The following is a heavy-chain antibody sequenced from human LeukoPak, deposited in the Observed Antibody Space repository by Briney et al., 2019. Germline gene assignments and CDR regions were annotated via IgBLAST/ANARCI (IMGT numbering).Heavy chain of an antibody. CDR2: INHSGST. CDR3: ARETTVTTGAFDI. D-gene: IGHD4-17*01. Sequence: SETLSLTCAVYGGSFSGYYWSWIRQPPGKGLEWIGEINHSGSTNYNLSLKSRVTISVDTSKNQFSLKLSSVTAADTAVYYCARETTVTTGAFDIWGQGTMVTVSS. V-gene: IGHV4-34*01. J-gene: IGHJ3*02. CDR1: GGSFSGYY.